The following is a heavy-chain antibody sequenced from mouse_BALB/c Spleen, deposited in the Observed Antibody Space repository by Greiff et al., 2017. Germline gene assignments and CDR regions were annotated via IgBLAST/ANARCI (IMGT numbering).Heavy chain of an antibody. CDR1: GFSLTSYG. Sequence: VQLQQSGPGLVAPSQSLSITCTVSGFSLTSYGVHCVRQPPGKGLEWLGVIWAGGSTNYNSALMSRLSISKDNSKSQVFLKMNSLQTDDTAMYYCARGEGYWFAYWGQGTLVTVSA. CDR2: IWAGGST. J-gene: IGHJ3*01. CDR3: ARGEGYWFAY. V-gene: IGHV2-9*02. D-gene: IGHD2-2*01.